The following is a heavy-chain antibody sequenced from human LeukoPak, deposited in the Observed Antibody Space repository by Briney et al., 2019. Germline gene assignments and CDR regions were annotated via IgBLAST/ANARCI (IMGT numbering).Heavy chain of an antibody. Sequence: PGGSLRLSCAASGFTFSSYEMNWVRQAPGKGLEWVSYISSSGGTIYYADSVKGRFTISRDNAKSSLYLQMNSLRAEDTAVYYCARMRPELDYWGQGTLVTVSS. D-gene: IGHD6-6*01. V-gene: IGHV3-48*03. CDR3: ARMRPELDY. CDR2: ISSSGGTI. CDR1: GFTFSSYE. J-gene: IGHJ4*02.